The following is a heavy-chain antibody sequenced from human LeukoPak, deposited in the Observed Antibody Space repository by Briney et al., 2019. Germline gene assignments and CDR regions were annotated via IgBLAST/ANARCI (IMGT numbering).Heavy chain of an antibody. J-gene: IGHJ3*02. V-gene: IGHV1-2*02. Sequence: ASVKVSCKASGYTFTSYDINWVRQAAGQGLEWMGWINPNSGGTNYAQKFQGRVTMTRDTSIRTAYMELSRLRSDDTAVYYCARAYCSSTSCSEGAFDIWGQGTMVTVSS. CDR1: GYTFTSYD. CDR2: INPNSGGT. CDR3: ARAYCSSTSCSEGAFDI. D-gene: IGHD2-2*01.